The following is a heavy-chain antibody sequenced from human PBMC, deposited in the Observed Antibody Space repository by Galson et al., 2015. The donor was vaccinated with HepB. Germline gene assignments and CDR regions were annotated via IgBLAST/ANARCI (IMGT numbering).Heavy chain of an antibody. CDR2: TYYRSKWYN. D-gene: IGHD6-13*01. V-gene: IGHV6-1*01. Sequence: CAISGDSVSSNSAAWNRIRQSPSRGLEWLGRTYYRSKWYNDYAVSVKSRITINPDTSKNQFSLQLNSVTPEDTAVYYCARVNAAAGTFDHSYFDYWGQGTLVTVSS. CDR1: GDSVSSNSAA. CDR3: ARVNAAAGTFDHSYFDY. J-gene: IGHJ4*02.